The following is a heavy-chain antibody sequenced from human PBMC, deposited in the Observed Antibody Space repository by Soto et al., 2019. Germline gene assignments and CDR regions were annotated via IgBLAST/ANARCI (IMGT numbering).Heavy chain of an antibody. CDR2: INPNSGGT. CDR3: ARDGDSNYDYYGMDV. Sequence: GASVKVSCKASGYIFTGYYMHWVRQAPGQGLEWMGWINPNSGGTNYAQKFQGWVTMTRDTSISTAYMELSRLRSDDTAVYYCARDGDSNYDYYGMDVWGQGTTVTVSS. J-gene: IGHJ6*02. CDR1: GYIFTGYY. V-gene: IGHV1-2*04. D-gene: IGHD4-4*01.